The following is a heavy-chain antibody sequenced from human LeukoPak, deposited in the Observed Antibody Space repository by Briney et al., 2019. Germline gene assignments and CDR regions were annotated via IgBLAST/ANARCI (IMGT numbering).Heavy chain of an antibody. CDR3: TRGLGCCSTSCPFGYGMDV. CDR2: INSDGSST. CDR1: GFTFSSYW. V-gene: IGHV3-74*01. D-gene: IGHD2-2*01. Sequence: PGGSLRLSCAASGFTFSSYWMHWVRHAPGKGLVWVSRINSDGSSTSYADSVKGRFTISRDNAKNTLYLQMNSLRAEDTAVYYCTRGLGCCSTSCPFGYGMDVWGQGTTVTVSS. J-gene: IGHJ6*02.